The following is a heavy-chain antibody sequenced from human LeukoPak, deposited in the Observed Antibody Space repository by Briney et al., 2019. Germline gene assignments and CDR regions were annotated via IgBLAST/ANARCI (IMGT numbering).Heavy chain of an antibody. V-gene: IGHV3-23*01. CDR2: ISGSGGST. CDR3: AKDRGRGYAYNNWFDP. CDR1: GFTFSSYA. Sequence: GGSLRLSCAASGFTFSSYAMSWVRQAPGKGLEWVSAISGSGGSTYYADSVKGRFTISRDNSKSTLYLQMNSLRAEDTAVYYCAKDRGRGYAYNNWFDPWGQGTLVTVSS. D-gene: IGHD5-12*01. J-gene: IGHJ5*02.